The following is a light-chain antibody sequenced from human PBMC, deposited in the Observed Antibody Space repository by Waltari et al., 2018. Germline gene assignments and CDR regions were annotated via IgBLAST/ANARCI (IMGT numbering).Light chain of an antibody. Sequence: CRASQGISSYLAWYQQQPGKAPNLLIYAGFTLQSGVPSRFSGSGSGTDFTLTISSLQPEDFATYYCQQFNTYPLTFGQGTRREIK. CDR3: QQFNTYPLT. CDR1: QGISSY. V-gene: IGKV1-9*01. CDR2: AGF. J-gene: IGKJ5*01.